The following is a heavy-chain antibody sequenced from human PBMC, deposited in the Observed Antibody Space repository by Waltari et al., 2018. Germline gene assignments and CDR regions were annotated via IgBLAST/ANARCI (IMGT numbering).Heavy chain of an antibody. J-gene: IGHJ6*03. Sequence: EVQLVESGGGLVQPGGSLRLSCAASGFTFSSYAMSWVRQAPGKGLEWVSAISGSGGSTYYADSVKGRFTISRDNSKNTLYLQMNSLRAEDTAVYYCAKSIVVVVAHYYYYMDVWGKGTTVTVSS. CDR1: GFTFSSYA. D-gene: IGHD2-15*01. V-gene: IGHV3-23*04. CDR2: ISGSGGST. CDR3: AKSIVVVVAHYYYYMDV.